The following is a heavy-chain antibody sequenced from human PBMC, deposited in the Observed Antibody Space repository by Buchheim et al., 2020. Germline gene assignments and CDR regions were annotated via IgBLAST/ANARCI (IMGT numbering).Heavy chain of an antibody. Sequence: QVQLQQWGAGLLKPSETLSLTCAVYGGSFSGYYWSWIRQPPGKGLEWIGEINHSGSTNYNPSLKSRVTISVDTSKNQFSLKLSSVTAADTAVYYCARGGKMWWFSTIKELSLYSQDAFDIWGQGT. CDR2: INHSGST. CDR1: GGSFSGYY. CDR3: ARGGKMWWFSTIKELSLYSQDAFDI. J-gene: IGHJ3*02. D-gene: IGHD3-16*02. V-gene: IGHV4-34*01.